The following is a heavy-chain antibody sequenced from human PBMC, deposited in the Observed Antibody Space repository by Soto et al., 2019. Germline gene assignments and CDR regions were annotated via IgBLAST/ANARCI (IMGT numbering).Heavy chain of an antibody. CDR3: ARDRLSGYDDAFNI. D-gene: IGHD5-12*01. V-gene: IGHV1-18*01. CDR1: GYTFTSYG. Sequence: ASVKVSCKASGYTFTSYGISWVRQAPGQGLEWMGWISAYNGNTNYAQKLQGRVTMTTDTSTSTAYMELRSLRSDDTAVYYCARDRLSGYDDAFNIWGQGTMVTVSS. J-gene: IGHJ3*02. CDR2: ISAYNGNT.